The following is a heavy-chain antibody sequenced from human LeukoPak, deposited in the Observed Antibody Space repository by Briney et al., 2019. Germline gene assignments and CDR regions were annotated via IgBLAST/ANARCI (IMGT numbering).Heavy chain of an antibody. D-gene: IGHD2-2*01. Sequence: ASVKVSCKASGYTFTSYGISWVRQAPGRGLEWVGWISAYNGNTNYAQKLQGRVTMTTDTSTSTAYMELRSLRSDDTAVYYCARDIGYCSSTSCHPYGYWGQGTLVTVSS. CDR1: GYTFTSYG. CDR3: ARDIGYCSSTSCHPYGY. CDR2: ISAYNGNT. V-gene: IGHV1-18*01. J-gene: IGHJ4*02.